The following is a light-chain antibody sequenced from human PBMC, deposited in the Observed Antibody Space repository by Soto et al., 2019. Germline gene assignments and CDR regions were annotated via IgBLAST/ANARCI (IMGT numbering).Light chain of an antibody. Sequence: EIVMTQSPATLSVSPGEGATLSCRASQSVSSNLAWYQQRPGQAPRLLVYGASTRATGIPARFSGSGSGTEFTLTISSLQSEDFAVYYCQQYNNWPHLTFGGGTKVEIK. CDR2: GAS. V-gene: IGKV3-15*01. J-gene: IGKJ4*01. CDR3: QQYNNWPHLT. CDR1: QSVSSN.